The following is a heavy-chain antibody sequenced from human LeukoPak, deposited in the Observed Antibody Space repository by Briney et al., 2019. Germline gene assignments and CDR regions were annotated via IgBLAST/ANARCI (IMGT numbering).Heavy chain of an antibody. CDR1: GYTFTGYH. D-gene: IGHD5-12*01. Sequence: ASVKVSCKASGYTFTGYHMHWVRQAPGQGLEWMGWINPNSGGTNYARKFQGRVTMTRDTSTSTVYMELSSLRSEDTAVYYCASGQWLPKASFDYWGQGTLVTVSS. CDR2: INPNSGGT. CDR3: ASGQWLPKASFDY. J-gene: IGHJ4*02. V-gene: IGHV1-2*02.